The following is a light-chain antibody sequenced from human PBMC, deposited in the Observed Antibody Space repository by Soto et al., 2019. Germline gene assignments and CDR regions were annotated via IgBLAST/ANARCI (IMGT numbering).Light chain of an antibody. Sequence: NFMLTQSLSVSESPGKTVTISCTRSSGSIASEHVQWYQQRPGSAPTTVIYDNSQRPSGVPDRFSGSIDSSSNSASLTISGMKTEDEADYYCQSFDTSTVVFGGGTKLTVL. CDR1: SGSIASEH. V-gene: IGLV6-57*04. CDR2: DNS. J-gene: IGLJ2*01. CDR3: QSFDTSTVV.